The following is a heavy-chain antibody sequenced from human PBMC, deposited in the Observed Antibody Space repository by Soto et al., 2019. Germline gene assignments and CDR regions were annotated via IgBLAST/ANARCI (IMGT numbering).Heavy chain of an antibody. Sequence: PSETLSLTRTVCGYSISSGSYWPCIRQPPGKGPEWIASIYHGGATFYNPSLKGAITRSVDTSNRLFSLKLTSVSAADTAVYYCARVHVMVGAGSTFYYWGHGTLVTVSS. CDR1: GYSISSGSY. D-gene: IGHD3-10*01. CDR3: ARVHVMVGAGSTFYY. J-gene: IGHJ4*01. CDR2: IYHGGAT. V-gene: IGHV4-38-2*02.